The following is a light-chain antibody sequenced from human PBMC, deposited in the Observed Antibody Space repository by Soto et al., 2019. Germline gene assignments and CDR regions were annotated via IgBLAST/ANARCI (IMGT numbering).Light chain of an antibody. V-gene: IGLV2-23*01. CDR1: SSDVGSYNL. CDR2: EDS. CDR3: CSYAGSSTVV. Sequence: QSVLTQPASVSGSPGQSITISCTGTSSDVGSYNLVSWYQQYPGKVPKLMIYEDSKRPSGVSNRFSGSKSGNTASLTISGLQAEDEADYYCCSYAGSSTVVFGGGTKLTV. J-gene: IGLJ2*01.